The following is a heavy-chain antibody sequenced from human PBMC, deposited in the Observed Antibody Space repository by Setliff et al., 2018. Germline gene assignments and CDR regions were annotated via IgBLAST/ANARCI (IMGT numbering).Heavy chain of an antibody. CDR2: IGGNGAFT. CDR3: AGPSFDY. Sequence: GGSLRLSCATSGFTFPSFVMNWVRQAPGKGLEWVSAIGGNGAFTYYADSVKGRFTISRDNAKNSLYLQMNSLRAEDTAVYYCAGPSFDYWGQGTLVTVSS. V-gene: IGHV3-23*01. J-gene: IGHJ4*02. CDR1: GFTFPSFV.